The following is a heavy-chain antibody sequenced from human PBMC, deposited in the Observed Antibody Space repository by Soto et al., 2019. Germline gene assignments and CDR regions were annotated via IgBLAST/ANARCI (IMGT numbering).Heavy chain of an antibody. CDR3: ARHRNTRVRGLIFWDYGMDV. J-gene: IGHJ6*02. V-gene: IGHV5-51*01. D-gene: IGHD3-10*01. CDR2: IYPGDSDT. CDR1: GYSFTSYW. Sequence: GESLKISCKGSGYSFTSYWIGWVRQMPGKGLEWMGIIYPGDSDTRYSPSFQGQVTISADKSISTAYLQWSSLKASDTAMYYCARHRNTRVRGLIFWDYGMDVWGQGTTVTVSS.